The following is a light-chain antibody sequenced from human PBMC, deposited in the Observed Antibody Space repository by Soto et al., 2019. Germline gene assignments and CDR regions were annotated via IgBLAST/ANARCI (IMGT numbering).Light chain of an antibody. Sequence: QSALTQPPSVSGAPGKRFTISCTGSSSNIGAGYDVHWYQQLPGTAPKLLIYGNSNRPSGVPDRFSGSKSGTSASLAITGLQAEDEADYYCQSYDTSLRGFYVFGTGTKVTVL. CDR3: QSYDTSLRGFYV. CDR1: SSNIGAGYD. CDR2: GNS. V-gene: IGLV1-40*01. J-gene: IGLJ1*01.